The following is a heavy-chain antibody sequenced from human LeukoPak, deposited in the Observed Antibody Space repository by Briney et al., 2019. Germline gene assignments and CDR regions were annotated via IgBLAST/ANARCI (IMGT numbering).Heavy chain of an antibody. D-gene: IGHD1-26*01. V-gene: IGHV3-23*01. CDR1: GFTFNIYA. CDR3: AKDNIVGAPSNFDY. Sequence: QPGGSLRLSCAASGFTFNIYAMNWVRQAPGKGLEWVSGISGSGRSTYYADSVKGRFTISRDNSKNTLYLQLNSLRAEDTAVYYCAKDNIVGAPSNFDYWGQGTLVTVSS. J-gene: IGHJ4*02. CDR2: ISGSGRST.